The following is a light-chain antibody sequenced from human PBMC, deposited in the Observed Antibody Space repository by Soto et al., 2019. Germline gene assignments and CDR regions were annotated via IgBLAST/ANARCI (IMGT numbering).Light chain of an antibody. CDR1: SSNIGSNY. Sequence: QSVLTQPPLASGTPGQRVTISCSGSSSNIGSNYVYWYQQLPGTAPKLLIYRNNQRPSGVPDRFSGSKSGTSASLAISGLRSEDEADYYCAAWDDSFVVFGGGTKLTVL. V-gene: IGLV1-47*01. J-gene: IGLJ2*01. CDR2: RNN. CDR3: AAWDDSFVV.